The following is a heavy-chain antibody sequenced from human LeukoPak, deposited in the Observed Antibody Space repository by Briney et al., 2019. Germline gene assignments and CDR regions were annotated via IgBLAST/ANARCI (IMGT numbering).Heavy chain of an antibody. D-gene: IGHD1-26*01. CDR3: TRGPYNGSDGFDL. V-gene: IGHV3-30-3*01. Sequence: PGRSLRLSCAASGFTFNTYALHWVRQAPGKGLAWVAFISYDGSNKYYADSVKGRFTISRDNSKNTLYLQMNSLRTDDTAIYYCTRGPYNGSDGFDLWGQGALVTVSS. J-gene: IGHJ5*02. CDR2: ISYDGSNK. CDR1: GFTFNTYA.